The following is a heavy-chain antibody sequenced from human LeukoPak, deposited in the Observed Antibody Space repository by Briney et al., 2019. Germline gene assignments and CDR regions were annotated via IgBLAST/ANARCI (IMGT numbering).Heavy chain of an antibody. J-gene: IGHJ4*02. CDR1: GFTFSSYA. D-gene: IGHD5-18*01. CDR3: ARDLDTAMVLGY. V-gene: IGHV3-30*04. CDR2: ISYDGSNK. Sequence: GGSLRLSCAASGFTFSSYAMHWVRQAPGKGLEWVAVISYDGSNKYYADSVKGRFTISRDKSKNTLYLQMNSLRAEDTAVYYCARDLDTAMVLGYWGQGTLVTVSS.